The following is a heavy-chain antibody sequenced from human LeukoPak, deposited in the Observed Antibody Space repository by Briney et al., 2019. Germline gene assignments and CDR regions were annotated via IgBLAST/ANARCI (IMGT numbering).Heavy chain of an antibody. CDR2: IYYSGST. CDR3: ARLYSSSQDY. Sequence: SETLSLTCTVSGGSISSSSYYWGWIRQPPGKGLEWIGSIYYSGSTYYNPSLKSRVTISVDTSKNQFSLKLSSVTAADTAVYYCARLYSSSQDYWGQGTLVTVSS. D-gene: IGHD6-13*01. CDR1: GGSISSSSYY. V-gene: IGHV4-39*07. J-gene: IGHJ4*02.